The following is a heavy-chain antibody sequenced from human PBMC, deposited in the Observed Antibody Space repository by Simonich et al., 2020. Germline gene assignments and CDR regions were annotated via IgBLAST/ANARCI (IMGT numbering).Heavy chain of an antibody. CDR3: ARDRAARYYYYYYMDV. V-gene: IGHV1-2*02. CDR1: GYTFTGYY. J-gene: IGHJ6*03. Sequence: QVQLVQSGAEVKKPGASVKVSCKASGYTFTGYYMHWVRQAPGQGLEWRGGVNPNSGGTNNAQKFPGRATMTRDTSISTAYMELSRLRSDDTAVYYCARDRAARYYYYYYMDVWGKGTTVTVSS. D-gene: IGHD6-6*01. CDR2: VNPNSGGT.